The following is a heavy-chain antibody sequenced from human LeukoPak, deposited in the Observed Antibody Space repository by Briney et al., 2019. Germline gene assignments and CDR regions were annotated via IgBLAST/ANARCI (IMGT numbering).Heavy chain of an antibody. J-gene: IGHJ4*02. CDR2: IRSKTYGGTT. CDR1: GFTFGDYT. D-gene: IGHD3-22*01. V-gene: IGHV3-49*03. CDR3: TREKSYYYDTSGSDY. Sequence: GGSLRLSXTASGFTFGDYTMSWFRQAPGKGLEWVSFIRSKTYGGTTEYAASVKGRFTISRDDSKSIAYLQMSSLKTEDTAMYYCTREKSYYYDTSGSDYWGQGTLVTVSS.